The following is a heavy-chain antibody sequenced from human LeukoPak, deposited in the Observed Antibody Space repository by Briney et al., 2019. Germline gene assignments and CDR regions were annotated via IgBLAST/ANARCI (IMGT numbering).Heavy chain of an antibody. CDR3: ARAPYDILTTYYYYGMDV. CDR2: FYPGDSDT. Sequence: GESLKISCKGSGYSFTSYWNDWVRQMPGKGLEWMGIFYPGDSDTRYSPSFQGQVTISADKSISTAYLQWSSLKASDTAMYYCARAPYDILTTYYYYGMDVWGQGTTVTVSS. D-gene: IGHD3-9*01. CDR1: GYSFTSYW. J-gene: IGHJ6*02. V-gene: IGHV5-51*01.